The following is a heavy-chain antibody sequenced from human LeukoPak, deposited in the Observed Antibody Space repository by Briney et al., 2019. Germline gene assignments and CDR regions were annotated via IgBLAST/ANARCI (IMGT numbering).Heavy chain of an antibody. V-gene: IGHV1-18*01. Sequence: ASVKVSCKASGYTSTSYGISWVRQAPGQGLEWMGWISAYNGNTNYAQKLQGRVTMTTDTSTSTAYMELRSLRSDDTAVYYCARVEITMVRGVINYYYYYGMDVWGQGTTVTVSS. CDR3: ARVEITMVRGVINYYYYYGMDV. J-gene: IGHJ6*02. CDR2: ISAYNGNT. CDR1: GYTSTSYG. D-gene: IGHD3-10*01.